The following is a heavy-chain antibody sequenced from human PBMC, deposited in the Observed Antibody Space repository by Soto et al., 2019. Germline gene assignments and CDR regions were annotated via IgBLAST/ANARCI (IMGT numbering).Heavy chain of an antibody. CDR2: ISSSSSYI. D-gene: IGHD2-2*01. V-gene: IGHV3-21*04. CDR3: AKDITDGYCSSTSCSPGAFDI. J-gene: IGHJ3*02. CDR1: GFTFSSYS. Sequence: GGSLRLSCAASGFTFSSYSMNWVRQAPGKGLEWVSSISSSSSYIYYADSVKGRFTISRDNAKNSLYLQMNSLRAEDTALYYCAKDITDGYCSSTSCSPGAFDIWGQGTMVTVSS.